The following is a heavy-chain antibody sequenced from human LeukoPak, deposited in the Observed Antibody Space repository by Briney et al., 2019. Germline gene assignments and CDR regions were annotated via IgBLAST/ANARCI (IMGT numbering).Heavy chain of an antibody. J-gene: IGHJ3*02. CDR2: IYYSGST. D-gene: IGHD4-17*01. V-gene: IGHV4-59*11. CDR1: GGSISSHY. CDR3: ARDGAYGAFDI. Sequence: SETLSLTCTVSGGSISSHYWSWIRQPPGKGLEWIGYIYYSGSTNYNPSLKSRVTISVDTSKNQFFLKLSSVTAADTAVYYCARDGAYGAFDIWGQGTMVTVSS.